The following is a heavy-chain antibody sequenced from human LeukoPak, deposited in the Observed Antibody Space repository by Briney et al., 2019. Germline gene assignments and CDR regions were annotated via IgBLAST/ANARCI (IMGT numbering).Heavy chain of an antibody. V-gene: IGHV4-34*01. CDR3: ARTRYYYNSRSYGAPYYFDY. D-gene: IGHD3-10*01. Sequence: SETLSLTCAVYGGSFSGYYWSWIRQPPGKGLEWIGEINHSGSTYYNPSLKSRVTISVDTSKNQFSLKLSSVSAADTAVYYCARTRYYYNSRSYGAPYYFDYWGQGTLVTVSS. CDR1: GGSFSGYY. CDR2: INHSGST. J-gene: IGHJ4*02.